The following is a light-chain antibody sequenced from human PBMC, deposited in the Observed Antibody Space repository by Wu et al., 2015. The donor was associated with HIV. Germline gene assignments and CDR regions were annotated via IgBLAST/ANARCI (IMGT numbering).Light chain of an antibody. CDR3: QQYGKLPLT. J-gene: IGKJ4*01. V-gene: IGKV3-20*01. Sequence: DIVLTQSPGTLSLSPGESATLSCRASQTMRNNYLAWYQQKPGQAPRLLISGAFNRATGIPDRFGGSGSGTDFTLTISRLDPEDSAMYYCQQYGKLPLTFGGGTKVEIK. CDR2: GAF. CDR1: QTMRNNY.